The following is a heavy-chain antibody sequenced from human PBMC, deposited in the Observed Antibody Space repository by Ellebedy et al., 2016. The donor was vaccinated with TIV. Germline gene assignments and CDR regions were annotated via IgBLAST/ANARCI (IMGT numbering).Heavy chain of an antibody. Sequence: AASVKVSCKASGATFSSYTFSWVRQAPEQGLEWMGGVVPMFGIANYAQKFQGRVTITADESTSTAYMELSNLRSEDTAVYYCARDGRGNWNDYGMDVWGQGTTVIVSS. CDR2: VVPMFGIA. CDR1: GATFSSYT. CDR3: ARDGRGNWNDYGMDV. D-gene: IGHD1-1*01. J-gene: IGHJ6*02. V-gene: IGHV1-69*13.